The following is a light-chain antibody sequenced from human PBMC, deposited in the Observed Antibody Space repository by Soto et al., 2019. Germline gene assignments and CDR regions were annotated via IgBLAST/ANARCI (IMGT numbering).Light chain of an antibody. CDR1: NIATKN. CDR3: QVWDNSAAV. V-gene: IGLV3-9*01. J-gene: IGLJ2*01. Sequence: SYELTQPLSVSVALGQTARITCGGYNIATKNVHWYRQKPGQAPVLVIYRIDNRPSGIPERFSGSNSGNTATLTISRAQAGDEADYYCQVWDNSAAVFGGGTQLTVL. CDR2: RID.